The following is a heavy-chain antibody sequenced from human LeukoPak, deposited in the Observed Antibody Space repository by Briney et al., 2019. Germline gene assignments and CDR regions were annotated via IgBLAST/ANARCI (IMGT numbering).Heavy chain of an antibody. CDR2: IWYDGSNK. CDR3: ARDGAVYGLHVGY. Sequence: PRGCLRLSLSASGFTFSSYGVHSGRQAPGKGLGLVAVIWYDGSNKYYAECVKCRFHISRDNSKNTLYLQMNSLRAEDTAVYYCARDGAVYGLHVGYWGQGTLVAVSS. V-gene: IGHV3-33*01. D-gene: IGHD2/OR15-2a*01. J-gene: IGHJ4*02. CDR1: GFTFSSYG.